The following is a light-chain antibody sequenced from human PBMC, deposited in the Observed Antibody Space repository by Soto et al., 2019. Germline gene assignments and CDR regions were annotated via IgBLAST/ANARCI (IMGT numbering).Light chain of an antibody. J-gene: IGKJ1*01. CDR3: QHHNNWPPWT. CDR2: GAS. Sequence: ELVMRSPSAPLYFKPVSRSPLSFSASQSVSSNLAWYQQKPGQAHPLLLYGASNRATGIPARFSGSGSGTEFTLTISSLKSEDFAVYYCQHHNNWPPWTGGKGTTVGI. CDR1: QSVSSN. V-gene: IGKV3-15*01.